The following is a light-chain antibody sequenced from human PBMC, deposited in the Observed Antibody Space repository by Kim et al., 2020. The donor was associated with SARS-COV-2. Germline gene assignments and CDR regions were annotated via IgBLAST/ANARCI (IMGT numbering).Light chain of an antibody. J-gene: IGKJ2*01. Sequence: GDRATLSGRASQSVRSNYLAWYQQKGGQAPRLLIYAASSRATGIPDRFSGSGSGTDFTLTISRLEPEDFAVYYCQQYGGSPPTYTFGQGTKLEI. CDR1: QSVRSNY. V-gene: IGKV3-20*01. CDR3: QQYGGSPPTYT. CDR2: AAS.